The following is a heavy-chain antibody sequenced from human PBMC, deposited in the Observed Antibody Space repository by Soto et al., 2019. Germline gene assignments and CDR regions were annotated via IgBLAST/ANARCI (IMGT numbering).Heavy chain of an antibody. Sequence: QVQLVQSGAEMKKPGSSVKVSCQSSGGTFNTYAMNWMRQAPGQGPEWVGDISPMFGAANYAPKFQGRVTITADESTGTSYMQLSSLTSEDTALYFCAREVQVHTPAFVYWGQGTLVTVSS. V-gene: IGHV1-69*19. CDR3: AREVQVHTPAFVY. J-gene: IGHJ4*02. CDR1: GGTFNTYA. D-gene: IGHD3-10*01. CDR2: ISPMFGAA.